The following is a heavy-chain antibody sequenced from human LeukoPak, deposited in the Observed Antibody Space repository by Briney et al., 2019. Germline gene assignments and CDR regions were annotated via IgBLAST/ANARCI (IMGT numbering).Heavy chain of an antibody. CDR1: GFTFSNYG. CDR3: AKAKYGGNSSYFDY. CDR2: MSYDGSDK. V-gene: IGHV3-30*18. J-gene: IGHJ4*02. D-gene: IGHD4-23*01. Sequence: GKSLRLSCAASGFTFSNYGMHWVRQAPGKGLEWVAVMSYDGSDKYYGDSVRGRFTISKDNSKNPLYLQMNSLRAEDTAVYYCAKAKYGGNSSYFDYWGQRTLVTVSS.